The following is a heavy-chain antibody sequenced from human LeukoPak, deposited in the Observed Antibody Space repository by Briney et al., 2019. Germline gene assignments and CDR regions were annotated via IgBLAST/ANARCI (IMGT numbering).Heavy chain of an antibody. CDR3: ARGRSGYDGYVDY. Sequence: SETLSLTCTVSGGSISSYYWSWIRQPPGKGLEWIGSIYHSGSTYYNPSLKSRVTISVDTSKNQFSLKLSSVTAADTAVYYCARGRSGYDGYVDYWGQGTLVTVSS. CDR1: GGSISSYY. V-gene: IGHV4-38-2*02. J-gene: IGHJ4*02. CDR2: IYHSGST. D-gene: IGHD5-12*01.